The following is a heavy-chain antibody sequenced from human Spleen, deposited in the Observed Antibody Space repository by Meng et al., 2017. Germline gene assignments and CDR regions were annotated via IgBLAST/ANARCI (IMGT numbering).Heavy chain of an antibody. J-gene: IGHJ4*02. CDR2: ISWDSGTI. CDR3: AKDIRSSDWNYFDD. CDR1: RFTFDDYA. Sequence: SLKISCAASRFTFDDYAMHWVRHPPGKGLEWVAGISWDSGTIAYADSVKGRFTISRDNAENSLYLQMNSLRPDDTALYYCAKDIRSSDWNYFDDWGQGTLVTSPQ. D-gene: IGHD6-19*01. V-gene: IGHV3-9*01.